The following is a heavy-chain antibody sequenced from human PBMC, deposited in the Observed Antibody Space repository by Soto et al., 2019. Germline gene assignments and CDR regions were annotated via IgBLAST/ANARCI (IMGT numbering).Heavy chain of an antibody. D-gene: IGHD1-26*01. CDR2: VRPTGSA. J-gene: IGHJ4*02. V-gene: IGHV4-39*01. CDR1: GDSISDNDYS. Sequence: QLQLRESGPGLVRPSETLFLTCTVSGDSISDNDYSWGWIRQPPGKGLDWIGSVRPTGSAYYNPYLTGRLSISVDTAKNQFSVRLYSVVASDTAVYYCARPLSRGGTYYYWGPGALVTVSS. CDR3: ARPLSRGGTYYY.